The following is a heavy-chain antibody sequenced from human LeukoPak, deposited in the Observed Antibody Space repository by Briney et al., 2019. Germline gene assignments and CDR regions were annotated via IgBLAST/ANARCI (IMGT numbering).Heavy chain of an antibody. CDR3: VRDYGDYARQYYYGMDV. V-gene: IGHV4-39*01. D-gene: IGHD4-17*01. Sequence: SSETLSLTCTVSGASISTRSNYWGWIRQPPGKGLEWIVSIYYSGSNYVNPSLQSRVTLSVATSNSQFFLKLNSVTAADTAVYYCVRDYGDYARQYYYGMDVWGQGTTVTVSS. CDR2: IYYSGSN. J-gene: IGHJ6*02. CDR1: GASISTRSNY.